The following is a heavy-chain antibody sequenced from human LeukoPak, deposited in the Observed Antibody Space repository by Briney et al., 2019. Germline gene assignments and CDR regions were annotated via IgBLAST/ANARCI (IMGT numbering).Heavy chain of an antibody. J-gene: IGHJ4*02. CDR2: INHSGST. Sequence: SETLSLTCAVYGGSFGGYYWSWIRQPPGKGLEWIGEINHSGSTNYNPSLKSRVTISVDTSKNQFSLKLSSVTAADTAVYYCARVTYCGGDCYSGRGDYFDYWGQRTLVTVSS. D-gene: IGHD2-21*02. CDR1: GGSFGGYY. CDR3: ARVTYCGGDCYSGRGDYFDY. V-gene: IGHV4-34*01.